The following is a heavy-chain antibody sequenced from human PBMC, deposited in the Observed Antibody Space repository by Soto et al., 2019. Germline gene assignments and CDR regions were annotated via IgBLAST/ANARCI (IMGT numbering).Heavy chain of an antibody. Sequence: QVQLQQWGAGLLKPSETLSLTCAVYGGSFSAYYWSWIRQPPGKGLEWIGEINHSGSTNYNPSLKSRVTISVDTSKNQFSLKLSSVTAADTAVYYCARSVAGTDYWGQVTLVTVSS. CDR2: INHSGST. D-gene: IGHD6-19*01. J-gene: IGHJ4*02. CDR1: GGSFSAYY. V-gene: IGHV4-34*01. CDR3: ARSVAGTDY.